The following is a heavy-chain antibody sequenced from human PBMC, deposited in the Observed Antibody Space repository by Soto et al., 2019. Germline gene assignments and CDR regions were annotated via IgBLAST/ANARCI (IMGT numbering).Heavy chain of an antibody. D-gene: IGHD3-10*01. J-gene: IGHJ5*02. Sequence: PGGSLRISCAASGFTFRSYAMHWVRQAPGKGLEWVAVISYEGSNKYYVDSVKGRFTISRDNAKNTLYLQINSLRPEDTAVYYCARDPGSGRHYTRFDPCGQGTLVTVSS. CDR1: GFTFRSYA. V-gene: IGHV3-30*04. CDR3: ARDPGSGRHYTRFDP. CDR2: ISYEGSNK.